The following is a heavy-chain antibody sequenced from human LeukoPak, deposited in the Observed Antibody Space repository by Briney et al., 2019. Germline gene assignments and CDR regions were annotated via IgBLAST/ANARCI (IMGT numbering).Heavy chain of an antibody. V-gene: IGHV3-33*01. CDR2: IWYDGSNK. CDR3: ARDKRGDCSGGSCYHAGFDY. Sequence: GGSLRLSCAASGFTFSSYGMHWVRQAPGKGLEWVAVIWYDGSNKYNADSVKGRFTICRDNSKNALYLQMNSLRAEDTAVYYCARDKRGDCSGGSCYHAGFDYWGQGTLVTVSS. D-gene: IGHD2-15*01. CDR1: GFTFSSYG. J-gene: IGHJ4*02.